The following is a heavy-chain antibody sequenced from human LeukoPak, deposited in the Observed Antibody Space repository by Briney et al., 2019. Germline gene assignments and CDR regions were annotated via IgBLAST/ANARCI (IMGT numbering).Heavy chain of an antibody. D-gene: IGHD1-26*01. J-gene: IGHJ4*02. CDR2: ISWNSGSI. CDR1: GFTFDDYA. CDR3: AKDQGGGYFDY. V-gene: IGHV3-9*03. Sequence: PGRSLRLSCAASGFTFDDYAMHWVRQAPGKGLGWVSGISWNSGSIGYADSVKGRFTISRDNAKNSLYLQMNSLRAEDMALYYCAKDQGGGYFDYWGQGTLVTVSS.